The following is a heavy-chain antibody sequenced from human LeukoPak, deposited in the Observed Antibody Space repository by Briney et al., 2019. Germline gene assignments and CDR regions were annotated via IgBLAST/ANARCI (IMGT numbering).Heavy chain of an antibody. CDR2: ISTSGSTT. D-gene: IGHD1-14*01. J-gene: IGHJ4*02. V-gene: IGHV3-23*05. CDR3: AKGVRRQISNYFDN. Sequence: PGGSLRLSCAASGFTFNNYAMSWVRQAPGKGLEWVSGISTSGSTTNYAGSVKGRFTISRDNSKNILYLQISTLRAEDTAVYYCAKGVRRQISNYFDNWGQGTLVTVSS. CDR1: GFTFNNYA.